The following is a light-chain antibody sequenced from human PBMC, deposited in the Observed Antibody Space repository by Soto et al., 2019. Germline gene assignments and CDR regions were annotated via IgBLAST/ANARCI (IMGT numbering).Light chain of an antibody. CDR1: QSVSSSY. V-gene: IGKV3-20*01. CDR3: QQYGSSPWT. Sequence: IVLTQSPGTLSLSPGERATLSCRASQSVSSSYVAWYQQKPGQAPRLLIYGASSRATGIPDRFSGSGSGTDFTLTISRLEPEDFAVYYCQQYGSSPWTFGQGTKVDIK. J-gene: IGKJ1*01. CDR2: GAS.